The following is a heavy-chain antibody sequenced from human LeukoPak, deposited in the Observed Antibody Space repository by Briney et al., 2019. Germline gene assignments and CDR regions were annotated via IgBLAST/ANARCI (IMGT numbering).Heavy chain of an antibody. CDR3: ARARRSSGRDY. V-gene: IGHV3-7*01. D-gene: IGHD6-25*01. Sequence: GGSLRLSCAASGFTFSSYWMSWVRQAPGKGLEWVANIKQDGSEKYYVASVKGRFTISRDNAKTSLYLQMNSLRAEHTAVYSCARARRSSGRDYWGQGTLVTVSS. CDR1: GFTFSSYW. J-gene: IGHJ4*02. CDR2: IKQDGSEK.